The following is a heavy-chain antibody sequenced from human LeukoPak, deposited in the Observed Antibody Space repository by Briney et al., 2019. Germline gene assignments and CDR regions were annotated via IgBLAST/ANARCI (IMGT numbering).Heavy chain of an antibody. Sequence: SETLSLTCTVSGGSISSSSYYWGWIRQPPGKGLEWIGSIYYSGSTYYNPSLKSRVTISVDTSKNQFSLKLSSVTAADTAVYYCASSKPSGSYYAGTDDAFDIWGQGTMVTVSS. D-gene: IGHD1-26*01. J-gene: IGHJ3*02. V-gene: IGHV4-39*07. CDR3: ASSKPSGSYYAGTDDAFDI. CDR2: IYYSGST. CDR1: GGSISSSSYY.